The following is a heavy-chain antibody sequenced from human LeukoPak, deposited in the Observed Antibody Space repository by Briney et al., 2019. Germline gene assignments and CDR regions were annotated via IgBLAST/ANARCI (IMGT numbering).Heavy chain of an antibody. D-gene: IGHD2-2*01. CDR1: GGSFSGYY. CDR2: INHSGST. J-gene: IGHJ3*02. V-gene: IGHV4-34*01. Sequence: SSETLSLTCAVYGGSFSGYYWSWIRQPPGKGLEWIGEINHSGSTNYNPSLKSRVTISVDTSKNQFSLKLSSVTAADTAVYYCARELAYCSSSSCYGGTFHIWGQGTMVTDSS. CDR3: ARELAYCSSSSCYGGTFHI.